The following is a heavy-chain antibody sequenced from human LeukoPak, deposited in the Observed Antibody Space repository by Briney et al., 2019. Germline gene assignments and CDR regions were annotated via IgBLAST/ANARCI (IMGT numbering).Heavy chain of an antibody. CDR1: GFTFSSYA. Sequence: PGGSLRLSCAASGFTFSSYAMHWVRQAPGKGLEWVAVISYDGSNKYYADSVKGRFTISRDNSKDTLYLQMNSLRAEDTAVYYCAESPGRGVIITPPDVWGQGTTVTVSS. V-gene: IGHV3-30*04. CDR2: ISYDGSNK. J-gene: IGHJ6*02. CDR3: AESPGRGVIITPPDV. D-gene: IGHD3-10*01.